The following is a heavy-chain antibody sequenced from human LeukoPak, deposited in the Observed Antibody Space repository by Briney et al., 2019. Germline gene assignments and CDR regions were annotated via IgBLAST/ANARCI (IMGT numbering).Heavy chain of an antibody. J-gene: IGHJ4*02. CDR3: ARGRRQQVKGTFDY. D-gene: IGHD6-13*01. V-gene: IGHV4-59*11. CDR2: IYYSGNT. CDR1: GGSIGSHY. Sequence: SETLSLTCTVSGGSIGSHYWSWIRQPPGKGLEWIGYIYYSGNTHYNPSLTSRLTLSIDTSKNQFSLELSSVTAADTAVYFCARGRRQQVKGTFDYWGQGTLVTVSS.